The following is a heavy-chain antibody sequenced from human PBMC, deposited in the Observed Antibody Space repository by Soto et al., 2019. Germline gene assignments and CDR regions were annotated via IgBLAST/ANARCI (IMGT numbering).Heavy chain of an antibody. CDR3: VRDGTKTLRDGFEP. CDR1: VGSISGFY. V-gene: IGHV4-4*07. J-gene: IGHJ5*02. CDR2: IYATGTT. D-gene: IGHD1-1*01. Sequence: SETLSLTCTFSVGSISGFYWSCIRNSAGKGLEWIGRIYATGTTDYNPSLKSRVMMSVDTSKKQFSLKLRSVTAADTAVYYCVRDGTKTLRDGFEPWGQGSAVSVS.